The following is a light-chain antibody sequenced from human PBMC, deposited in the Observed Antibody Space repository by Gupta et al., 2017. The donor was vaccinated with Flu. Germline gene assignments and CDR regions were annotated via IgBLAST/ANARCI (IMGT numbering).Light chain of an antibody. CDR3: QQGYNFPRT. V-gene: IGKV1-39*01. CDR1: QDNGNY. Sequence: PSSLSASVRDKVSITCRANQDNGNYLNWYQQKPGKAPKLLIYAASTLHSGVPSRFSGSGSGTXFTLTIXSLQPEDFATYYCQQGYNFPRTFGXGTTVDIK. CDR2: AAS. J-gene: IGKJ3*01.